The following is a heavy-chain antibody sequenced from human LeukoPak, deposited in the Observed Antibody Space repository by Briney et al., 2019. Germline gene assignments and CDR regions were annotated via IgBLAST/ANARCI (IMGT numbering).Heavy chain of an antibody. D-gene: IGHD3-16*01. CDR2: VKSDGSEK. J-gene: IGHJ4*02. CDR3: ARISRYGLDY. Sequence: GRTLRPSCAASGFASRGHWTSTVRQAPGKGLEWVANVKSDGSEKYYVDSVKGRFTISRDNAKNSLYLQMNSLRPEDTAVYYCARISRYGLDYWGQGTLVTVSS. CDR1: GFASRGHW. V-gene: IGHV3-7*04.